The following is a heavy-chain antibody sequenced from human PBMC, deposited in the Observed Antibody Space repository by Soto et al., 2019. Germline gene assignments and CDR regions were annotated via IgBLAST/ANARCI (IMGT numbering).Heavy chain of an antibody. Sequence: QVQLVESGGGVVQPGRSLRLSCAASGFTFSSYGMHWVRQAPGKGLEWVAVIWYDGSNKYYADSVKGRFTISRDNSKNTLYLQMNSLRAEDTAVYYCARYLNPYELGKGDYWGQGTLVTVSS. CDR3: ARYLNPYELGKGDY. J-gene: IGHJ4*02. V-gene: IGHV3-33*01. CDR2: IWYDGSNK. CDR1: GFTFSSYG. D-gene: IGHD7-27*01.